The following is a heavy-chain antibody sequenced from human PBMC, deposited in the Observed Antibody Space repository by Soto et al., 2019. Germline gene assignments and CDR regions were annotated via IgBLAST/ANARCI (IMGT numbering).Heavy chain of an antibody. Sequence: QVQLQQWGAGLLKPSETLSLTCAVYGGSFSGYYWSWIRQPPGKGLEWIGEINHSGSTNYNPSLKSRVTISVDTSKNQFSLKLSSVTAADTAVYYCARSRYCSSTSCYRWFDPWGQGTLVTVSS. D-gene: IGHD2-2*01. CDR2: INHSGST. CDR1: GGSFSGYY. CDR3: ARSRYCSSTSCYRWFDP. J-gene: IGHJ5*02. V-gene: IGHV4-34*01.